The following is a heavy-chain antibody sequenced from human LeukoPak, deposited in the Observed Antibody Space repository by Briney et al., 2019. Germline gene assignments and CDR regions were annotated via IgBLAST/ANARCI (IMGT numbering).Heavy chain of an antibody. CDR3: AIAVAGNFDY. CDR2: IYYSGST. Sequence: SETLSLTCTVSGGSISSYYWSWIRQPPGKGLEWIGYIYYSGSTNYNPSLKSRVTISVDTSKNQFSLKLSSVTAADTAVYYCAIAVAGNFDYWGQGTLVTVSS. V-gene: IGHV4-59*01. J-gene: IGHJ4*02. D-gene: IGHD6-19*01. CDR1: GGSISSYY.